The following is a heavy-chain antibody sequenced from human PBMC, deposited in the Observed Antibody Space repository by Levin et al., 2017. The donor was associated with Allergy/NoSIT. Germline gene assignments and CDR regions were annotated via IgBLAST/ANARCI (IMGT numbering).Heavy chain of an antibody. V-gene: IGHV1-8*01. CDR1: GYTFTSYD. CDR3: ASGLVVVAARTDYYYYGMDV. CDR2: MNPNSGNT. J-gene: IGHJ6*02. D-gene: IGHD2-15*01. Sequence: GESLKISCKASGYTFTSYDINWVRQATGQGLEWMGWMNPNSGNTGYAQKFQGRVTMTRNTSISTAYMELSSLRSEDTAVYYCASGLVVVAARTDYYYYGMDVWGQGTTVTVSS.